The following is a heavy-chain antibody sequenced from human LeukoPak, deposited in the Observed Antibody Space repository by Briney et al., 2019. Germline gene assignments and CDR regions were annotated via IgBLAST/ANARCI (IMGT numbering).Heavy chain of an antibody. J-gene: IGHJ4*02. CDR1: GFTFSSYT. CDR3: AKDGGLWVSAHWGDS. Sequence: GGSLRLSCAASGFTFSSYTMSWVRPAPGGGLEWVSNITTSDGNTYYADSVKGRFTVSRDNSKNTLFLQMNSLRAEDTAVYYCAKDGGLWVSAHWGDSWGRGTLVTVSS. D-gene: IGHD7-27*01. CDR2: ITTSDGNT. V-gene: IGHV3-23*01.